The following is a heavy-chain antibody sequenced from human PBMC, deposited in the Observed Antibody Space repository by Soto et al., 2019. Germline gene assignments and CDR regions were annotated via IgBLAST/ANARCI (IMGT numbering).Heavy chain of an antibody. CDR3: AKDADYGDYGIFDY. J-gene: IGHJ4*02. V-gene: IGHV3-23*01. Sequence: GGSLRLSCAASGFTFSSYAMSWVRQAPGKGLEWVSAISGSGGSTYYADSVKGRFTNSRDNSKNTLYLKMNSLRAEDTAVYYCAKDADYGDYGIFDYWGQGTLVTVSS. CDR2: ISGSGGST. CDR1: GFTFSSYA. D-gene: IGHD4-17*01.